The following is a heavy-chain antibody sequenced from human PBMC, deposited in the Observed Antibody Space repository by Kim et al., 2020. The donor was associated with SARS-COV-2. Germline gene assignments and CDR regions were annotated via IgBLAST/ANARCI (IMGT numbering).Heavy chain of an antibody. V-gene: IGHV5-10-1*01. CDR1: GYSFTSYW. CDR2: IDPSDSYT. Sequence: GESLKISCKGSGYSFTSYWISWVRQMPGKGLEWMGRIDPSDSYTNYSPSFQGHVTISADKSISTAYLQWSSLKASDTAMYYCARLHCSGGSCYDNGMDVWGQGTTVTVSS. CDR3: ARLHCSGGSCYDNGMDV. J-gene: IGHJ6*02. D-gene: IGHD2-15*01.